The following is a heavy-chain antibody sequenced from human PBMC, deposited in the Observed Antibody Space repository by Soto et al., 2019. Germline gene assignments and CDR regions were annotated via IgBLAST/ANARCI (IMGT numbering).Heavy chain of an antibody. CDR2: INNSGST. J-gene: IGHJ4*02. Sequence: SETLSLTCAVYGGSFSGYYWSWIRQPPGKGLEWIGEINNSGSTNYNPSLKGRVTISVDTPKNQFSLKLSSVTAADTAVYYCAREASFEYSSSSGGCVDYWGQGTLVTVSS. V-gene: IGHV4-34*01. CDR1: GGSFSGYY. CDR3: AREASFEYSSSSGGCVDY. D-gene: IGHD6-6*01.